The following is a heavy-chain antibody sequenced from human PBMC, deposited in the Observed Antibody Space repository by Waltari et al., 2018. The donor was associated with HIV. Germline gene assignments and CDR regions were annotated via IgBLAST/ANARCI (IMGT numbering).Heavy chain of an antibody. CDR2: INPNSGGT. V-gene: IGHV1-2*02. J-gene: IGHJ5*02. CDR3: ARDRFQQQLVQGA. Sequence: QVQLVQSGAEVKKPGASVKVSCKASGYTFTGYHMPLLRQAPGQGLEWMGWINPNSGGTNYAQKFQGRVTMTRDTSISTAYMELSRLRSDDTAVYYCARDRFQQQLVQGAWGQGTLVTVSS. D-gene: IGHD6-13*01. CDR1: GYTFTGYH.